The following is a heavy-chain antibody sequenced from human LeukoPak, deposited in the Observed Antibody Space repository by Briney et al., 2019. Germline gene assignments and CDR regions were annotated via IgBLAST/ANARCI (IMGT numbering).Heavy chain of an antibody. J-gene: IGHJ5*02. CDR3: ARDYYDSSGYYSIDP. D-gene: IGHD3-22*01. CDR2: INPNSGGT. CDR1: GYTFTGYY. V-gene: IGHV1-2*02. Sequence: ASVKVSCKASGYTFTGYYMHWVRQAPGQGLEWMGWINPNSGGTNYAQKFQGRVTMTRDMSISTAYMELSRLRSDDTAVYYCARDYYDSSGYYSIDPWGQGTLVTVSS.